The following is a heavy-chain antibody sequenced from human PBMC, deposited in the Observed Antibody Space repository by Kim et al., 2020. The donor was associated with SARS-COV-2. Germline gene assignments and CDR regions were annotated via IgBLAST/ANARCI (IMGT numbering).Heavy chain of an antibody. CDR3: ARDRPPSDAFDY. CDR1: GGTFSSYA. CDR2: IIPIFGTA. V-gene: IGHV1-69*13. Sequence: SVKVSCKASGGTFSSYAISWVRQAPGQGLEWMGGIIPIFGTANYAQKFQGRVTITADESTSTAYMELSSLRSEDTAVYYCARDRPPSDAFDYWGQGTLVTVSS. J-gene: IGHJ4*02.